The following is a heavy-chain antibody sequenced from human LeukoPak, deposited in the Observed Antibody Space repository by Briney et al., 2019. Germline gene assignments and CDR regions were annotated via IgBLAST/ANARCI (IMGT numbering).Heavy chain of an antibody. J-gene: IGHJ6*02. CDR1: GFTFTSYW. CDR2: VNSDGSST. V-gene: IGHV3-74*01. Sequence: GGSLRLSCAASGFTFTSYWMHWVRQAPGKGLVWVSRVNSDGSSTTYADSVKGRFTISRDNAKNTLYLQMNSLGAEDTAVYYCARGRYYGMDVWGQGTTATVSS. CDR3: ARGRYYGMDV.